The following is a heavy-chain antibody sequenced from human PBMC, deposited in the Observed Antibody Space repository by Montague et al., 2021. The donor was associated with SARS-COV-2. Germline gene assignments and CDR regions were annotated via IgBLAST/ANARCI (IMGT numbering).Heavy chain of an antibody. CDR2: IYYSGTI. Sequence: SDTLSLTCTVSGGSMNTDSYYWGWIRQPPGRGPEWIATIYYSGTIYYNPSLQSRATISADMSTNQFYLKLTSVTAADTAVYYCARAGYSTGFGWFDPWGQGTLVTVSS. V-gene: IGHV4-39*01. CDR1: GGSMNTDSYY. J-gene: IGHJ5*02. D-gene: IGHD6-19*01. CDR3: ARAGYSTGFGWFDP.